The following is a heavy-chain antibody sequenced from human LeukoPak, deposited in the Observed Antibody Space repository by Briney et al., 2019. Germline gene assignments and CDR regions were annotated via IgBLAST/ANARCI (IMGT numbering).Heavy chain of an antibody. Sequence: SQTLSLTCTVSGGSISSYYWSWIRQPPGKGLEWIGYIYYSGSTNYNPSLKSRVTISVDTSKNQFSLKLSSVTAADTAVYYCARDGRSSSWGKYYFDYWGQGTLVTVSS. D-gene: IGHD6-13*01. J-gene: IGHJ4*02. V-gene: IGHV4-59*01. CDR2: IYYSGST. CDR1: GGSISSYY. CDR3: ARDGRSSSWGKYYFDY.